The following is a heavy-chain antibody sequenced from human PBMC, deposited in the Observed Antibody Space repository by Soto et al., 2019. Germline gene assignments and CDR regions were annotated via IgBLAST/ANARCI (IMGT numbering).Heavy chain of an antibody. CDR1: GGTFSSYA. CDR3: ARENVDTAMVSVLAGYSYYYGMDI. V-gene: IGHV1-69*13. CDR2: IIPIFGTA. J-gene: IGHJ6*02. D-gene: IGHD5-18*01. Sequence: SVKVSCKASGGTFSSYAISWVRQAPGQGLEWMGGIIPIFGTANYAQKFQGRVTITADESTSTAYMELSSLRSEDTAVYYCARENVDTAMVSVLAGYSYYYGMDIWG.